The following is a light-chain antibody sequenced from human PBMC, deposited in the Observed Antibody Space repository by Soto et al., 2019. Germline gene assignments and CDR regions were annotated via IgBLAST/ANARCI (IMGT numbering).Light chain of an antibody. Sequence: EIVLTQSPGTLSLSPGERATLSCRASQSVSRSYLAWYQQKPGQAPRLLIYGASSRATGIPDKFSGSGSGTDFTLTISSLEPEDFAVYYCQQYASSPYTFGQGTKVDI. CDR2: GAS. CDR3: QQYASSPYT. V-gene: IGKV3-20*01. CDR1: QSVSRSY. J-gene: IGKJ2*01.